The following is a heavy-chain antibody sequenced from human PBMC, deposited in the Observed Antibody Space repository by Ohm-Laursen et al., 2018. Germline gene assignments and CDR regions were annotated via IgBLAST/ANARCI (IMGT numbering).Heavy chain of an antibody. CDR3: ARYKSFDN. V-gene: IGHV2-70*11. CDR2: IDWNDDK. J-gene: IGHJ4*02. Sequence: TQTLTLTCTFSGFSLSSRGMCVSWIRQPPGKALEWLGRIDWNDDKYYNTSLKTRLTISKDTSKNQVVLTLTNMDPVDTATYYCARYKSFDNWGQGTLVTVSS. CDR1: GFSLSSRGMC. D-gene: IGHD1-14*01.